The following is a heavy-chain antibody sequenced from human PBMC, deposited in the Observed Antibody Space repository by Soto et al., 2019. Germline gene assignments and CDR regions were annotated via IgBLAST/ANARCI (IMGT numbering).Heavy chain of an antibody. D-gene: IGHD6-19*01. V-gene: IGHV3-74*03. J-gene: IGHJ3*02. CDR1: GFTFSSYW. CDR2: IDTYGSAT. CDR3: ARVLKSSGWDNDVFDI. Sequence: PGGTLRLSCAASGFTFSSYWMHWVRQAPGKGLVWVSRIDTYGSATKYADSVEGRFTISRDNAKNTLYLQMNSLRAEDTAVYYSARVLKSSGWDNDVFDIWGQGTMVT.